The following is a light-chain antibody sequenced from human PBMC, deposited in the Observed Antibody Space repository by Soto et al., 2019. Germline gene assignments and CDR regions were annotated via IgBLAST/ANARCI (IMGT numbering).Light chain of an antibody. J-gene: IGLJ3*02. CDR3: CSYEAYNKWM. CDR2: DVT. V-gene: IGLV2-23*02. Sequence: QSALTQPASVSGSPGQSITISCTGTSTDIGTYSRVSWYLQYPGKAPKLMIYDVTKRPSGVSNRFSGSRSGSTASLTISGLQAEDEANYYCCSYEAYNKWMFGGGTKLTVL. CDR1: STDIGTYSR.